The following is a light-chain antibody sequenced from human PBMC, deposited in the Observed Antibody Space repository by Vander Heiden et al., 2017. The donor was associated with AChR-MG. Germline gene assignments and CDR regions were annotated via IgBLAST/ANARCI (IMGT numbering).Light chain of an antibody. J-gene: IGKJ2*01. Sequence: ELVLTQSPGPLSLSPGARATLSGRASQSVSSSYFAWFQQTPGQATRLLIYGTSSRATGVPDRFSGTGSGTDFTLTISRLEPEDFAVYYCQQYGSSPYTFGQGTKLEIK. V-gene: IGKV3-20*01. CDR1: QSVSSSY. CDR3: QQYGSSPYT. CDR2: GTS.